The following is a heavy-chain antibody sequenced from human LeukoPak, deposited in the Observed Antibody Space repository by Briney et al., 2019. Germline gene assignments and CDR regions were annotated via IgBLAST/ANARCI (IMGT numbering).Heavy chain of an antibody. Sequence: SVKVSCKASGGSFNNYAISWVRQAPGQGLEWMGRIIPIFGIANSAQKFQGRVTITADKSTNTAYMELSSLRSEDTAVYYCARGYSIRWVHPYYWGQGTLVTVSS. J-gene: IGHJ4*02. V-gene: IGHV1-69*04. CDR3: ARGYSIRWVHPYY. CDR2: IIPIFGIA. CDR1: GGSFNNYA. D-gene: IGHD4-11*01.